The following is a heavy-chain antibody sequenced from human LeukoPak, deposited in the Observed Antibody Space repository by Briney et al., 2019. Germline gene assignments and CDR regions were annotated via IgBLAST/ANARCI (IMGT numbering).Heavy chain of an antibody. J-gene: IGHJ5*02. V-gene: IGHV3-21*01. D-gene: IGHD2-2*01. CDR2: ISSSSSYI. CDR3: ARDTSTSRSNWFDP. CDR1: GFTFSSYS. Sequence: GGSLRLSCAASGFTFSSYSMNWVRQAPGKGLECVSSISSSSSYIYYADSVKGRFTISRDNAKNSLYLQMNSLRAEDTAVYYCARDTSTSRSNWFDPWGQGTLVTVSS.